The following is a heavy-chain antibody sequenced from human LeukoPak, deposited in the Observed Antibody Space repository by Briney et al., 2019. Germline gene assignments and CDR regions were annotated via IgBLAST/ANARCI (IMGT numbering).Heavy chain of an antibody. V-gene: IGHV4-59*01. CDR2: IYYSGST. D-gene: IGHD3-16*01. CDR1: GGSISSYY. Sequence: SETLSLTCTVSGGSISSYYWSWIRQPPGKGLEWIGYIYYSGSTNYNPSLKSRVTISVDTSKNQFSLKLNSVTAADTAVYYCARGVWGPMDIWGQGTMVTVSS. J-gene: IGHJ3*02. CDR3: ARGVWGPMDI.